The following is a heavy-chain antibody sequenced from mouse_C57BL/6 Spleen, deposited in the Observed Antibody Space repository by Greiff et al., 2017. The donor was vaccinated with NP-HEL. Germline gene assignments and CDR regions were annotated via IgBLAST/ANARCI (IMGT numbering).Heavy chain of an antibody. CDR1: GYTFTSYT. V-gene: IGHV1-4*01. J-gene: IGHJ4*01. D-gene: IGHD3-2*02. CDR3: ARCPQLRPDYYAMDY. CDR2: INPSSGYT. Sequence: QVQLQQSGAELARPGASVKMSCKASGYTFTSYTMHWVKQRPGQGLEWIGYINPSSGYTKYNQKFKDKATLTADKSSSTAYMQLSSLTSEDSAVYYCARCPQLRPDYYAMDYWGQGTSVTVSS.